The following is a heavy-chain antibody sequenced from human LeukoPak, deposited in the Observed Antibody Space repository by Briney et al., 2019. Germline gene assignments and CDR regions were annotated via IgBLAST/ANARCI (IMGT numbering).Heavy chain of an antibody. D-gene: IGHD4-23*01. Sequence: ASVKVSCKASGYTFTGYYMHWVRQAPGQGLEWMGIINPSGGSTSYAQRFQGRVTMTRDMSTSTDYMELSSLRSEDTAVYYCARDNSVEDTAWWFDPWGQGTLVTVSS. J-gene: IGHJ5*02. CDR2: INPSGGST. CDR1: GYTFTGYY. CDR3: ARDNSVEDTAWWFDP. V-gene: IGHV1-46*01.